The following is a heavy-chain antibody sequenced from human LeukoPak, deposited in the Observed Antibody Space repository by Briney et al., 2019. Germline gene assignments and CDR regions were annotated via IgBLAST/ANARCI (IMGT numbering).Heavy chain of an antibody. V-gene: IGHV4-59*11. CDR2: IYTSGST. CDR3: AREGEEYSWFDP. J-gene: IGHJ5*02. CDR1: GASISSHH. Sequence: SETLSLTCTVSGASISSHHWSWIRQSPEKGLEWIGYIYTSGSTNYNPVLKSRVTISVDLSKKQVSLKLSSVISADTAVYFCAREGEEYSWFDPWGQGTRVTVSS. D-gene: IGHD3-10*01.